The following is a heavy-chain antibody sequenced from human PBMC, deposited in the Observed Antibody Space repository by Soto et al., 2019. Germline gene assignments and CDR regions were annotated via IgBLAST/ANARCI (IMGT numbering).Heavy chain of an antibody. V-gene: IGHV3-21*01. CDR2: ISSSSSYI. CDR3: ARAVEYYYDSSRYFPSDY. J-gene: IGHJ4*02. D-gene: IGHD3-22*01. Sequence: EVQLVESGGGLVKPGGSLRLSCAASGFTFSSYSMNWVRQAPGKGLEWVSSISSSSSYIYYADSVKGRFTISRDNAKNLLYLQMNSLRAEDTAVYYCARAVEYYYDSSRYFPSDYWGQGTLVTVSS. CDR1: GFTFSSYS.